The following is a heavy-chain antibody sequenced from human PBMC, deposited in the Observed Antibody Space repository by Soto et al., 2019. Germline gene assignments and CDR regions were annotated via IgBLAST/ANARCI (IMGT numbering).Heavy chain of an antibody. J-gene: IGHJ4*02. V-gene: IGHV3-11*06. CDR3: ARAKLVVEGRFDY. D-gene: IGHD3-22*01. Sequence: QVQLVESGGGLVKPGGSLRLSCAASGFSFSDYYMNWIRQAPGKGLEWISYISSSGTYTNYADSVRGRFTMSRDSAKNSLFLQIYGLRAEDTAVYYCARAKLVVEGRFDYWGQGTLVTVSS. CDR2: ISSSGTYT. CDR1: GFSFSDYY.